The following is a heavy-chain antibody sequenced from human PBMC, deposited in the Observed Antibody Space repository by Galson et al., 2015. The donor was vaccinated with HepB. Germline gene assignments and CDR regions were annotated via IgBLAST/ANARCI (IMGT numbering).Heavy chain of an antibody. D-gene: IGHD4-23*01. V-gene: IGHV1-69*01. CDR1: GGTFSSYA. CDR3: ARVGQQSSHGGAFDI. CDR2: IIPIFGIA. Sequence: CKASGGTFSSYAISWVRQAPGQGLEWMGGIIPIFGIANYAQKFQGRVTITADESTSTAYMELSSLRSEDTAVYYCARVGQQSSHGGAFDIWGQGKMVTVSS. J-gene: IGHJ3*02.